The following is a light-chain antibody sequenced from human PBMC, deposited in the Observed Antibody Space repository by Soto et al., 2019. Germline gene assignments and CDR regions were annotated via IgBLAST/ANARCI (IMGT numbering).Light chain of an antibody. CDR1: QSVSSSY. CDR2: GAS. V-gene: IGKV3-20*01. J-gene: IGKJ1*01. Sequence: EIVLTQSPGTLSLSPGERATLSCRASQSVSSSYLAWYQQKPGQAPRLLIYGASSRATGIPDRFSGSGSGTDFTLTISSLEPEDVAVYYCQQYSRPPWTFGQGTKVDIK. CDR3: QQYSRPPWT.